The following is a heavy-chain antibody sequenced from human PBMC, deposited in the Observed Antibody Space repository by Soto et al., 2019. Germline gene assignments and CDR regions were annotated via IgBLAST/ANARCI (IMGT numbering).Heavy chain of an antibody. D-gene: IGHD2-2*01. CDR1: GYTFTSYD. V-gene: IGHV1-8*01. J-gene: IGHJ6*02. CDR3: ARQYCISTSCYAANYYYYYGMDV. Sequence: QVQLVQSGAEVKKPGASVKVSCKASGYTFTSYDINWVRQATGQGLEWMGWMNPNSGNTGYAQKFQGRVTMTRNTAISTAYMDLSSLRSEDTAVYYCARQYCISTSCYAANYYYYYGMDVWGQGTTVTVSS. CDR2: MNPNSGNT.